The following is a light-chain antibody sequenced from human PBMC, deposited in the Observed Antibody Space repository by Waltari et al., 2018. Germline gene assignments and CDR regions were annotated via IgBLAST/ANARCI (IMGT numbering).Light chain of an antibody. CDR3: QQYNKWPT. Sequence: IIKTHYPATLHVSTEERTNHSCRASQSVSIDLVWYQQKPGQAPRLLIYGASTRATGVPARFSGSGSGTDFTLTISSLQSEDVAIYYCQQYNKWPTFGGGTKVDIK. CDR1: QSVSID. CDR2: GAS. J-gene: IGKJ4*01. V-gene: IGKV3-15*01.